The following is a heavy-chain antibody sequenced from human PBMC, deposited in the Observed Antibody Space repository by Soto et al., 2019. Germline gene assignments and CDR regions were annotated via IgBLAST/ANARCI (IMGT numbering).Heavy chain of an antibody. J-gene: IGHJ6*02. CDR1: GFIFSSYG. Sequence: GGSLRLSCAASGFIFSSYGLYWVRQAPGKGLEWVAGISYDGRNKYYGDSVKGRFSISRDNSKNTLYLQMNGLRTEDTAIYYCTKDPRMDVWGQGTTVTVSS. CDR2: ISYDGRNK. CDR3: TKDPRMDV. V-gene: IGHV3-30*18.